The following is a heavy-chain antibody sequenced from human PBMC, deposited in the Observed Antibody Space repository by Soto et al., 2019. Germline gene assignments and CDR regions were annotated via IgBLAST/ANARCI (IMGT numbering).Heavy chain of an antibody. D-gene: IGHD6-6*01. CDR1: VYHFTSFI. CDR3: ATIASHFYYYSMDV. J-gene: IGHJ6*02. CDR2: INAGNGDT. V-gene: IGHV1-3*01. Sequence: XSVKVSCKASVYHFTSFIIHWVRQAPGQSLEWLGWINAGNGDTKYSQKFQGRVTITRDTSARTAYMELSSLRSQDTAVYYCATIASHFYYYSMDVWGQGPTVTVSS.